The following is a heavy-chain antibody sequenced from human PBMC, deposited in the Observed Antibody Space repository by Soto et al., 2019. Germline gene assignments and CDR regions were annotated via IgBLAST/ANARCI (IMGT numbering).Heavy chain of an antibody. V-gene: IGHV4-61*01. CDR1: GGSVRYGSYY. CDR2: IYHSGST. D-gene: IGHD1-7*01. CDR3: AGYNWNYYFDP. Sequence: SETLSLTCTVSGGSVRYGSYYWAWLRQPPGKGLEWIGHIYHSGSTIYNPSLKSRVTISIDTSKSQFSLNLKSMTAADKAVYYCAGYNWNYYFDPWGQGTLVTVSS. J-gene: IGHJ5*02.